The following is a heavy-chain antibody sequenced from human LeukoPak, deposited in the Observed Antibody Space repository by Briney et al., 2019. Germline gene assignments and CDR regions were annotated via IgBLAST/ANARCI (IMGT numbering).Heavy chain of an antibody. J-gene: IGHJ4*02. Sequence: PSETLSLTCAVYGGSFSGYYWSWIRQPPGKGLEWIGEINHSGSTNYNPSLKSRVTISVDTSKNQFSLKLSSVTAADTAVYYCASRGGYYYDSSGPQTYFDYWGQGTLVTVSS. V-gene: IGHV4-34*01. CDR1: GGSFSGYY. CDR3: ASRGGYYYDSSGPQTYFDY. D-gene: IGHD3-22*01. CDR2: INHSGST.